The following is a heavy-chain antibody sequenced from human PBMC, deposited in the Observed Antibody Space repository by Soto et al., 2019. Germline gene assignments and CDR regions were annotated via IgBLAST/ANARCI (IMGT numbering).Heavy chain of an antibody. Sequence: QVQLVESGGGVVQPGRSLRLSCAASGFTFSSYAMHWVRQAPGKGLEWVAVISYDGSNKYYADSVKGRFTISRDNSKNTLYLLMINMRAADTAVYYCATTYGGDYFDYWGQGTLVTVSS. CDR1: GFTFSSYA. D-gene: IGHD1-1*01. V-gene: IGHV3-30*14. CDR3: ATTYGGDYFDY. J-gene: IGHJ4*02. CDR2: ISYDGSNK.